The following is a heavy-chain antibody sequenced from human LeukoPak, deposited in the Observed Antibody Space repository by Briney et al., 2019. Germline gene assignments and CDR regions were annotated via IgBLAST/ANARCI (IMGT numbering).Heavy chain of an antibody. CDR3: ARVPFWSGYPGYYYGMDV. Sequence: PSETLSLTCTVSGGSISGGDYYWSWIRQPPGKGLEWIGYIYYSGSTYYNPSLKSRVTISVDTSKNQFSLKLSSVTAADTAVYYCARVPFWSGYPGYYYGMDVWGQGTTVTVSS. CDR1: GGSISGGDYY. D-gene: IGHD3-3*01. CDR2: IYYSGST. J-gene: IGHJ6*02. V-gene: IGHV4-30-4*01.